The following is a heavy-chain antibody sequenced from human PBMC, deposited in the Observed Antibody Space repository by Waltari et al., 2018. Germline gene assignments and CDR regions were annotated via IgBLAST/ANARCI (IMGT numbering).Heavy chain of an antibody. CDR2: IYTSGST. CDR1: GGSISSYY. J-gene: IGHJ6*03. D-gene: IGHD6-13*01. Sequence: QVQLQESGPGLVKPSETLSLTCTVSGGSISSYYWSWIRQPAGKGLEWIGRIYTSGSTNYNPSRQGRVTMSVDTSKNQFALKLSSVTAADAAVYYCARDSNYYYYYMDVWGKGTTVTVSS. V-gene: IGHV4-4*07. CDR3: ARDSNYYYYYMDV.